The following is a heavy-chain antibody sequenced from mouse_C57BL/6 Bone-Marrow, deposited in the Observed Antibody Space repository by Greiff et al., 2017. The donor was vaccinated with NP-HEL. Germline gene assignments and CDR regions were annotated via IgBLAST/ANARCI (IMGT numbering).Heavy chain of an antibody. CDR2: IWTGGGS. D-gene: IGHD1-1*01. Sequence: VKLMESGPGLVAPSQSLSITCTVSGFSLTSYAISWVRQPPGKGLEWLGVIWTGGGSNYNSALKSRLSISKDNSKSQVFLKMNSLQTDDTARDYCARNYYGSSSAWFAYWGQGTLVTVSA. V-gene: IGHV2-9-1*01. CDR3: ARNYYGSSSAWFAY. J-gene: IGHJ3*01. CDR1: GFSLTSYA.